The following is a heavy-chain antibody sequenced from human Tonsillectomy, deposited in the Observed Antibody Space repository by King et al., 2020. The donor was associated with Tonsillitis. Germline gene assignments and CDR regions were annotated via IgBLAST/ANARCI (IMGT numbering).Heavy chain of an antibody. CDR1: GFTFSDYA. V-gene: IGHV3-23*04. D-gene: IGHD3-3*01. CDR2: ISGGGGST. Sequence: VQLVESGGGFVQPGGSLRLSCAASGFTFSDYAMIWVRQAPGKGLEWVSAISGGGGSTYYADSVKGRFTISRDNSKNTLYLQMHSLRAEDTAVYFCAKDTYYDVIPDARFDYWGQGILVTVSS. CDR3: AKDTYYDVIPDARFDY. J-gene: IGHJ4*02.